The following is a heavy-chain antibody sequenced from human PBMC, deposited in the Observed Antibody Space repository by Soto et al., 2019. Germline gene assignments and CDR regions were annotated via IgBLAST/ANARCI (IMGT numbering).Heavy chain of an antibody. J-gene: IGHJ4*02. CDR1: GGSISSSSYY. V-gene: IGHV4-39*01. D-gene: IGHD3-22*01. CDR2: IYYSGST. Sequence: SETLSLTCTVSGGSISSSSYYWGWIRQPPGKGLEWIGSIYYSGSTYYNPSLKSRVTISVDTSKNQFSLKLSSVTAADTAVYYCARSPFDGYYYGGVYWGQGTLVTVSS. CDR3: ARSPFDGYYYGGVY.